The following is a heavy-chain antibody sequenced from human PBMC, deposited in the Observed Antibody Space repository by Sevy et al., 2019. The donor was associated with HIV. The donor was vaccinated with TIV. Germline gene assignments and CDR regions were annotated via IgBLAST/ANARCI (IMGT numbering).Heavy chain of an antibody. J-gene: IGHJ4*02. D-gene: IGHD2-2*01. V-gene: IGHV1-2*06. CDR1: GYTFTGYY. CDR3: ARGNIVVVPAAMKGVTYFDY. Sequence: ASVNVSCKASGYTFTGYYMHWVRQAPGQGLEWMGRINPNSGGTNYAQKFQGRVTMTRDTSISTAYMELSRLRSDDTAVYYCARGNIVVVPAAMKGVTYFDYWGQGTLVTVSS. CDR2: INPNSGGT.